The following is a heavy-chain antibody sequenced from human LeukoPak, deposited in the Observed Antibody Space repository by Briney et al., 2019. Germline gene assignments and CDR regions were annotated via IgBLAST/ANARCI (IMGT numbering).Heavy chain of an antibody. D-gene: IGHD2-2*01. CDR3: ARGVSLVESTDY. J-gene: IGHJ4*02. CDR1: GFTVSSNY. V-gene: IGHV3-66*01. CDR2: IYSGGST. Sequence: GGSLRLSCAASGFTVSSNYMSWVRQAPGKRLEWVSVIYSGGSTYYADSVKGRFTISRDNSKNTLYLQMNSLRAEDTAVYYCARGVSLVESTDYWGQGTLVTVSS.